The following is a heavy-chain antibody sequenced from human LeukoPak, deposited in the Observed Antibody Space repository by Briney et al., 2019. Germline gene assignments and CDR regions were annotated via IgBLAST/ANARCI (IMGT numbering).Heavy chain of an antibody. CDR2: ISAYNGNT. J-gene: IGHJ4*02. CDR1: GYTFTSYG. CDR3: ARDLVGFRSGYAPADY. V-gene: IGHV1-18*01. D-gene: IGHD6-19*01. Sequence: ASVKVSCKASGYTFTSYGISWVRQAPGQGLEWMGWISAYNGNTNYAQKLQGGVTMTTDTSTSTAYMELRSLRSDDTAVYYCARDLVGFRSGYAPADYWGQGTLVTVSS.